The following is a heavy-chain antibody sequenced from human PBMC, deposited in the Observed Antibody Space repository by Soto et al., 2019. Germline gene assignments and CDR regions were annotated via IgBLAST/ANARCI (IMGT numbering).Heavy chain of an antibody. V-gene: IGHV1-3*01. CDR2: INAGFGHT. J-gene: IGHJ4*02. CDR1: GYTFNNYA. Sequence: QVQLVQSGAEVKKPGASVRISCQASGYTFNNYAVHWVRQALGQGLEWMGWINAGFGHTKLSQKFQDRVTITRDTSASTAYMEITGLKVEDTAIYLCASGTVVTLGYWGQGSLVTVSS. D-gene: IGHD2-21*02. CDR3: ASGTVVTLGY.